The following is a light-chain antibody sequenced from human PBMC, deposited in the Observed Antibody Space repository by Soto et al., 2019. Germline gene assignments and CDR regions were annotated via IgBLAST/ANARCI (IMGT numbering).Light chain of an antibody. J-gene: IGKJ1*01. V-gene: IGKV1-5*01. Sequence: EIQLTQSPSTLSASVGDRVTITCRASQSTSNWLAWYQQKQGKAPKLLIYDASSLESGVPSRFSGSGSGTEFTLTISSLQPDDFATYYCQQYNSYWGTFGQGTKVDIK. CDR1: QSTSNW. CDR3: QQYNSYWGT. CDR2: DAS.